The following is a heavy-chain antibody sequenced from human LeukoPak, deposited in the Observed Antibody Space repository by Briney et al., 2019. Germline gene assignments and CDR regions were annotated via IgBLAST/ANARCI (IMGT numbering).Heavy chain of an antibody. CDR2: IYYSGST. CDR1: GGSISSYY. V-gene: IGHV4-59*01. J-gene: IGHJ4*02. Sequence: SETLSLTCTVSGGSISSYYWSWIRQPPGKGLEWIGYIYYSGSTNYNPSLKSRVTISVDTSKNQFSLKLSSVTAADTAVYYCARASEGIGYFDTWGRGSLVTVSS. D-gene: IGHD3-3*01. CDR3: ARASEGIGYFDT.